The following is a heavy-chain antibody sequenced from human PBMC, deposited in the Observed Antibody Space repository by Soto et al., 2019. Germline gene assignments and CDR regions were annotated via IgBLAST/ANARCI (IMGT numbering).Heavy chain of an antibody. D-gene: IGHD2-21*01. V-gene: IGHV4-31*03. CDR3: FRDGAGAYALGWFVP. Sequence: QVQLQESGPGLVKPSQTLSLSCTVSGDSIIRGGYYLYWIRQHPRTGLGWIGYIYHSGSTNYNPFHNSRVTISVDKSTYHLSLEFTNVTAADTAVYSCFRDGAGAYALGWFVPWGQGILVNGS. CDR1: GDSIIRGGYY. J-gene: IGHJ5*02. CDR2: IYHSGST.